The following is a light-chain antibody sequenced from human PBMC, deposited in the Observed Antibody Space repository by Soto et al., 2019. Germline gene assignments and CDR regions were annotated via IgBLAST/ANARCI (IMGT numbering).Light chain of an antibody. CDR1: SSKIGNNI. CDR2: NNN. Sequence: QSVLTPPPSASGPPGQRVTISCSGTSSKIGNNIVNWYQQLPGTAPKLLIYNNNQRPSGVPDRFSGSKSGTSASLAISGLQSEDEDDYYCATWADSLSGWVFGGGTKMTVL. J-gene: IGLJ3*02. V-gene: IGLV1-44*01. CDR3: ATWADSLSGWV.